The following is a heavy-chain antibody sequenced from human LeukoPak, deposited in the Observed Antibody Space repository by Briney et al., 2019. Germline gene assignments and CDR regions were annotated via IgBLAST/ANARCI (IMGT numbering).Heavy chain of an antibody. V-gene: IGHV3-33*01. CDR2: IWYDGGNK. D-gene: IGHD2-21*02. CDR1: GFSFSSYA. J-gene: IGHJ4*02. CDR3: ARGLTQIPRLATGLGH. Sequence: GGSLRLSCAASGFSFSSYAMHWVRQAPGKGLEWVAVIWYDGGNKYYADSVRGRFTISRDNSKNTLYLEMNSLRAEDTAVYYCARGLTQIPRLATGLGHWGQGTLVTVSS.